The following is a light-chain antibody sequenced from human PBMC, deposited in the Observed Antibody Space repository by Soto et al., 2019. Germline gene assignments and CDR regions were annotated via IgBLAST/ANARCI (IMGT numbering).Light chain of an antibody. CDR1: QSVSSSY. J-gene: IGKJ1*01. CDR2: GAS. Sequence: EIVLTQSPGTLSLSPGERATLSCRASQSVSSSYLAWYQQKPGQAPRLLIYGASSRATGIPDRFSGSGSGTDFTLTISRLEPEDFAVYYCQKYGSSPQPFGQGTKVDIK. CDR3: QKYGSSPQP. V-gene: IGKV3-20*01.